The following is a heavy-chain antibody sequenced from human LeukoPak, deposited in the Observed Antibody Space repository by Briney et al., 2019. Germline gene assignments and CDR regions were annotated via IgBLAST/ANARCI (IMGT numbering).Heavy chain of an antibody. J-gene: IGHJ3*02. CDR3: ARDYYDILTGSPIERAFDI. V-gene: IGHV1-18*01. Sequence: ASVKVSCKASGYTFTSYGINWVRQAPGQGLEWMGWISAYNGNTNYAQKLQGRVTMTTDTSTSTAYMELRSLRSDDTAVYYCARDYYDILTGSPIERAFDIWGQGTMVTVSS. D-gene: IGHD3-9*01. CDR1: GYTFTSYG. CDR2: ISAYNGNT.